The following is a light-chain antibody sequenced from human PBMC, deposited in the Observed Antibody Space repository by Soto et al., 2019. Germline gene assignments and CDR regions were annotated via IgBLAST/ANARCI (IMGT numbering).Light chain of an antibody. V-gene: IGKV1-8*01. CDR3: QQYYSYPWT. CDR1: QGISSY. J-gene: IGKJ1*01. Sequence: AIRMTQSPSSFSASTGDRFTIALRASQGISSYLAWYQQKPGKAPKLLIYAASTLQSGVPSRFSGSGSGTDFTLTISCLQSEDFATYYCQQYYSYPWTFGQGTKV. CDR2: AAS.